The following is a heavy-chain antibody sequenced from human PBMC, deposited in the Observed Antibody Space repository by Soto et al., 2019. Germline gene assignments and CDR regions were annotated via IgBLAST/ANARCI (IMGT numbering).Heavy chain of an antibody. CDR3: AKLSAEEWDSPFVLVFDS. D-gene: IGHD1-26*01. J-gene: IGHJ4*02. Sequence: PSDTLSLTCTVSGVSMSGHFWNWIRETPGRGLAWIGYIYHTGSIQYNPSLKSRVTMSIDTSNSQFSLKLKSVTAADTATYYCAKLSAEEWDSPFVLVFDSWGQGALVTVSS. CDR1: GVSMSGHF. V-gene: IGHV4-59*11. CDR2: IYHTGSI.